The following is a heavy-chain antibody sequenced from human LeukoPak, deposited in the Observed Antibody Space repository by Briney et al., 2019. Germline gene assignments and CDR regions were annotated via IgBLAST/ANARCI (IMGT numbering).Heavy chain of an antibody. CDR3: AREYTMVRGVIKGSDAFDI. D-gene: IGHD3-10*01. V-gene: IGHV1-46*01. CDR1: GYTFTSYY. CDR2: INPSGGST. Sequence: ASVKVSCKASGYTFTSYYMHWVRQAPGRGLEWMGIINPSGGSTSYAQKFQGRVTMTRDTSTSTVYMELSSLRSEDTAVYYCAREYTMVRGVIKGSDAFDIWGQGTMVTVSS. J-gene: IGHJ3*02.